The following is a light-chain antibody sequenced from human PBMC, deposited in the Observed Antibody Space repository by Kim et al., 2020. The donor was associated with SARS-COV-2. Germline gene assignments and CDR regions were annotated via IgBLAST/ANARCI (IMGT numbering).Light chain of an antibody. Sequence: GQSVTISGTGNSSDVGGYNYVSWYQQHPGKAPKLMIYEVNKRPSGVPDRFSGSKSGNTASLTVSGLQAEDEADYYCSSYAGSNNLVFGGGTQLTVL. V-gene: IGLV2-8*01. CDR3: SSYAGSNNLV. CDR1: SSDVGGYNY. CDR2: EVN. J-gene: IGLJ2*01.